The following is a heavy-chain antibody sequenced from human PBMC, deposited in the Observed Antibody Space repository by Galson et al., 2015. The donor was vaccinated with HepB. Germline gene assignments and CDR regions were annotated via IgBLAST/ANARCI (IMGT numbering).Heavy chain of an antibody. Sequence: SLRLSCAASGFTFSSYEMNWVRQAPGKGLEWVSSISSSSSYIYYADSVKGRFTISRDNAKNSLYLQMNSLRAEDTAVYYCARDKVYTPLGEDYWGQGTLVTVSP. J-gene: IGHJ4*02. D-gene: IGHD3-16*01. V-gene: IGHV3-21*01. CDR2: ISSSSSYI. CDR3: ARDKVYTPLGEDY. CDR1: GFTFSSYE.